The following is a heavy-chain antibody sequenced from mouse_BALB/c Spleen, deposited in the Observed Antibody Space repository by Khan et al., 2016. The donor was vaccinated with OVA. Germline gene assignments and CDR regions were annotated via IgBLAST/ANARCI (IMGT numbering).Heavy chain of an antibody. CDR1: GFSLTSYG. D-gene: IGHD2-1*01. CDR2: IWSGGST. Sequence: VELVESGPGLVQPSQSLSITCTVSGFSLTSYGVHWVRQSPGKGLEWLGVIWSGGSTDYNAAFISRLSISKDDSKSQVFFKMNSLQANDTAIYYCARGIYYGKGVAYWGQGTLVTVSA. J-gene: IGHJ3*01. V-gene: IGHV2-2*02. CDR3: ARGIYYGKGVAY.